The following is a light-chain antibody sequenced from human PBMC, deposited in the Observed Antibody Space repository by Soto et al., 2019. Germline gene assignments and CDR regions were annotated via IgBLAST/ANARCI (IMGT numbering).Light chain of an antibody. Sequence: DIVMTQSPDSLAVSLGERATINCKSSQSVLYSSNNKNYLAWYQQKPGQPPKLLIYWASTRESGVPDRFSGCGSGTDFTLTISSLQAEDVAVYYCQQYYSTPITFGGGTKVDIK. CDR1: QSVLYSSNNKNY. CDR3: QQYYSTPIT. V-gene: IGKV4-1*01. J-gene: IGKJ4*01. CDR2: WAS.